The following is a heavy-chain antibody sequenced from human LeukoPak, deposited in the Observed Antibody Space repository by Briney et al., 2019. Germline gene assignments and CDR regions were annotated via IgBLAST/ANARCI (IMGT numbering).Heavy chain of an antibody. CDR3: ARSTYSSSSYYFDY. CDR2: IKKDGSEK. J-gene: IGHJ4*02. V-gene: IGHV3-7*01. Sequence: GGSLRLSCAASGFTFSSYWMSWVRQAPGKGLEWVANIKKDGSEKYYVDSVKGRFTISRDNSKNTLYLQMNSLRADDTAVYYCARSTYSSSSYYFDYWGQGSLVTVSS. D-gene: IGHD6-13*01. CDR1: GFTFSSYW.